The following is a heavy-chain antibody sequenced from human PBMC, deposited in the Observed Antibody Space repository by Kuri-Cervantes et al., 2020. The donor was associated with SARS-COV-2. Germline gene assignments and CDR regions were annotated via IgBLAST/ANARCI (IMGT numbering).Heavy chain of an antibody. CDR3: ARDRPSNYYGSGSSLYAFDI. J-gene: IGHJ3*02. CDR2: ISSSSSYI. V-gene: IGHV3-21*01. D-gene: IGHD3-10*01. Sequence: GESLKISCAASGFTFSSYSMNWVRQAPGKGLEWVSSISSSSSYIYYADSVKGRFTISRDNAKNSLYLQMNSLRAEDTAVYYCARDRPSNYYGSGSSLYAFDIWGQGTMVTVSS. CDR1: GFTFSSYS.